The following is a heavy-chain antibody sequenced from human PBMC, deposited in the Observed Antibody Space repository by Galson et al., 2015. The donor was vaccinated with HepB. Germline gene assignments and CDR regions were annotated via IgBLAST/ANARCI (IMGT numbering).Heavy chain of an antibody. CDR1: GFTFSSYA. D-gene: IGHD5-18*01. J-gene: IGHJ4*02. V-gene: IGHV3-23*01. CDR3: AKDGAAWIQLWLGYFDY. CDR2: ISGSGGST. Sequence: SLRLSCAASGFTFSSYAMSWVRQAPGKGLEWVSAISGSGGSTYYADSVKGRFTISRDNSKNTLYLQMNSLRAEDTAVYYCAKDGAAWIQLWLGYFDYWGQGALVTVSS.